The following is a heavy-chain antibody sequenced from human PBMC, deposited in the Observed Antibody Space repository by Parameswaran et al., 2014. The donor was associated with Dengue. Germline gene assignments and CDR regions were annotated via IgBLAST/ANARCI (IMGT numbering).Heavy chain of an antibody. Sequence: PGKGLEWVSAISGSGGSTYYADSVKGRFTISRDNSKNTLYLQMNSLRAEDTAVYYCAAYCSSTSCQALVDYWGQGTLVTVSS. D-gene: IGHD2-2*01. J-gene: IGHJ4*02. CDR3: AAYCSSTSCQALVDY. CDR2: ISGSGGST. V-gene: IGHV3-23*01.